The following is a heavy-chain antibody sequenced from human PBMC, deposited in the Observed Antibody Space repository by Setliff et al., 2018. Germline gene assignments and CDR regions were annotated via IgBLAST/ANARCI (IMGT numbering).Heavy chain of an antibody. D-gene: IGHD6-6*01. Sequence: GGSLRLSCTASGFVFNSYAMHWVRQVPEKGLEFVASITSDGGSSYYANPVKGRFVISRDNSKNTLSLHMDSLRADDMALYYCARVSEYSNYRDFWGQGSLVTVSS. CDR3: ARVSEYSNYRDF. J-gene: IGHJ4*02. CDR1: GFVFNSYA. CDR2: ITSDGGSS. V-gene: IGHV3-64*01.